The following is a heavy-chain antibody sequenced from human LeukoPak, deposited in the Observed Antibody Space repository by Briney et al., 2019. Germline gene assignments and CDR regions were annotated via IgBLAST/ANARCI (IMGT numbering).Heavy chain of an antibody. CDR3: ARDGPTYRDGLDV. Sequence: GGSLRLSCAASGFTFSSYGMHWVRQAPGKGLEWVAAIWYDGSNKYYADSVKGRFTISRDNSKNTLYLQLNSLRAEDTAVYYCARDGPTYRDGLDVWGQGTTVTVSS. J-gene: IGHJ6*02. CDR1: GFTFSSYG. CDR2: IWYDGSNK. D-gene: IGHD1-1*01. V-gene: IGHV3-33*01.